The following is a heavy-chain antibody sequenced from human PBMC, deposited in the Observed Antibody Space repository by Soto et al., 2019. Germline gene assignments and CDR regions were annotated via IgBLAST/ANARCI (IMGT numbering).Heavy chain of an antibody. CDR3: TRHSNDFWSGYFSTYYYYGMDV. Sequence: GGALGHCFGAPGVTFCSFSLGGGRPGSGEGVGWGGRIRSKANSYATAYAASVKGRFTISRDDSKNTAYLQMNSLKTEDTAVYYCTRHSNDFWSGYFSTYYYYGMDVWGQGTTVTVSS. CDR2: IRSKANSYAT. CDR1: GVTFCSFS. D-gene: IGHD3-3*01. V-gene: IGHV3-73*01. J-gene: IGHJ6*02.